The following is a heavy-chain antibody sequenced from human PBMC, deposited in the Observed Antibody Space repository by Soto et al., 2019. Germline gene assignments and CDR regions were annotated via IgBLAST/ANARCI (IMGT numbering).Heavy chain of an antibody. J-gene: IGHJ4*02. V-gene: IGHV1-69*10. Sequence: SVKVSCKASGGTFSSYTISWVRQAPGQGLEWMGGIIPILGIANYAQKFQGRVTITADTSTSTAYMELSSLRSEDTAVYYCATGFDSSGWDFDYWGQGTLVTVSS. CDR2: IIPILGIA. D-gene: IGHD6-19*01. CDR3: ATGFDSSGWDFDY. CDR1: GGTFSSYT.